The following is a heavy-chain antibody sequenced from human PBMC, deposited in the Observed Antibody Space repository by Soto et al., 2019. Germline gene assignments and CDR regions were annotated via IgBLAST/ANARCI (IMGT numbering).Heavy chain of an antibody. CDR1: GDSVTISDYY. V-gene: IGHV4-39*01. Sequence: QLQLQESGPGLVKPSETLSLTCTVSGDSVTISDYYWGWIRQPPGKGLEWIGSIHYIGSTYYNPSLKSRVTISGDTSKKQFSLKLTSVTAADAAVYYCAAHDSGGYYAEYWGQGTLVTVSA. CDR3: AAHDSGGYYAEY. J-gene: IGHJ4*02. D-gene: IGHD3-22*01. CDR2: IHYIGST.